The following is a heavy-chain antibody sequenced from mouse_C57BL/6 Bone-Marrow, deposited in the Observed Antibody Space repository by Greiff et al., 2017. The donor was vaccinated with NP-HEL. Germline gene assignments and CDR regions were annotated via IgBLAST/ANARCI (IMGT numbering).Heavy chain of an antibody. J-gene: IGHJ4*01. CDR1: GYTFTDYY. Sequence: QVQLKESGAELVRPGASVKLSCKASGYTFTDYYINWVKQRPGQGLEWIARIYPGSGNTYYNEKFKGKATLTAEKSSSTAYMQLSSLTSEDSAVYFCARAITTVVATKDYYAMDDWGQGTSVTVSS. CDR2: IYPGSGNT. D-gene: IGHD1-1*01. V-gene: IGHV1-76*01. CDR3: ARAITTVVATKDYYAMDD.